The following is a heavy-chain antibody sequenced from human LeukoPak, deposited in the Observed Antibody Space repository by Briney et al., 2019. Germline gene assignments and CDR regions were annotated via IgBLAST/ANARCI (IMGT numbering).Heavy chain of an antibody. J-gene: IGHJ4*02. CDR2: IKQDGSEK. CDR1: AFTFSDYW. Sequence: GGSLRLSCAASAFTFSDYWMNWVRQAPGKGLEWVANIKQDGSEKKYVDSVKGRFTISRDNAKKSLYLQMNSLRAEDTAVYYCARGKYDSSGYPLLGFDYWGQGTLVTVSS. D-gene: IGHD3-22*01. CDR3: ARGKYDSSGYPLLGFDY. V-gene: IGHV3-7*01.